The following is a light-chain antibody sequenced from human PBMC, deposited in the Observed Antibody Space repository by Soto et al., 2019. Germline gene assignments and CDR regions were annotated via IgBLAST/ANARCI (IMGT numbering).Light chain of an antibody. CDR3: QQYNNWTPWT. V-gene: IGKV3-15*01. CDR2: DAS. J-gene: IGKJ1*01. CDR1: QSISNT. Sequence: ILMTQSPATLSVSPGERATLSCRASQSISNTLAWYQQKPGQAPSLLIYDASTLANGIPARFSGSGSGTEFTLTISGLQSEDFAVYYCQQYNNWTPWTFGQGTKVEIK.